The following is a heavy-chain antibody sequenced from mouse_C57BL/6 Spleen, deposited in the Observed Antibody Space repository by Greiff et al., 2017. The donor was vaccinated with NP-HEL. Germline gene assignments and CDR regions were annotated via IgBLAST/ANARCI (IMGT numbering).Heavy chain of an antibody. D-gene: IGHD2-1*01. CDR2: IRNKANGYTT. CDR1: GFTFTDYY. V-gene: IGHV7-3*01. Sequence: DVHLVESGGGLVQPGGSLSLSCAASGFTFTDYYMSWVRQPPGKALEWLGFIRNKANGYTTEYSASVKGRFTISRDNSQSILYLQMNALRAEDSATYYCARDYGIYYAMDYWGQGTSVTVSS. J-gene: IGHJ4*01. CDR3: ARDYGIYYAMDY.